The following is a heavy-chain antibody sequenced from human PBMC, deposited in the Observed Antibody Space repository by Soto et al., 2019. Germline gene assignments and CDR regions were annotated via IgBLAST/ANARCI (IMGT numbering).Heavy chain of an antibody. J-gene: IGHJ4*02. V-gene: IGHV3-30-3*01. CDR2: ISYDGSNK. CDR3: ARVSATVTTELSY. CDR1: GFTFSSYA. Sequence: QVQLVESGGGVVQPGRSLRLSCAASGFTFSSYAMHWVRQAPGKGLEWVAVISYDGSNKYYADSVKGRFTISRDNSKNTLYLQRNSLRAEDTAVYYCARVSATVTTELSYWGQGTLVTVSS. D-gene: IGHD4-17*01.